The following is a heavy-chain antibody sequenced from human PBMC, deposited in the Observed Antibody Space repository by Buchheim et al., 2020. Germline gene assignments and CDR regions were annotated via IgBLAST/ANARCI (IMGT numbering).Heavy chain of an antibody. CDR1: GFTFSDYW. CDR3: TRDNQRYCSGGSCYYGEPYFDY. CDR2: IKEDGSEI. V-gene: IGHV3-7*01. Sequence: EVQLVDSGGDLVQPGGSLRLSCAASGFTFSDYWMTWVRQAPGKGLEWVANIKEDGSEIYYVDSVKGRFTISRDNAKNSLYLQMNSQRAVDTAVYYCTRDNQRYCSGGSCYYGEPYFDYWGQGTL. J-gene: IGHJ4*02. D-gene: IGHD2-15*01.